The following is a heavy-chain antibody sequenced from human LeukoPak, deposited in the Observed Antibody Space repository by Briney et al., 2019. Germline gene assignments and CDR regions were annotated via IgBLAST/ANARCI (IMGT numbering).Heavy chain of an antibody. D-gene: IGHD6-13*01. Sequence: GGSLRLSCAASGFTFSSYWMHWVRQAPGKGLEWVSAISGSGGSTYYADSVKGRFTISRDNSKNTLYLQMNSLRAEDTALYFCARSYSSSWHYFDYWGQGTLVTVSS. J-gene: IGHJ4*02. CDR1: GFTFSSYW. V-gene: IGHV3-23*01. CDR3: ARSYSSSWHYFDY. CDR2: ISGSGGST.